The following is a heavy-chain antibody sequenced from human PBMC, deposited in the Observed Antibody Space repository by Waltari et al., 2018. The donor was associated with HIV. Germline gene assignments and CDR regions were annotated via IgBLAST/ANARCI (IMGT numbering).Heavy chain of an antibody. J-gene: IGHJ4*02. CDR3: AREALYDSSGYYFDY. V-gene: IGHV3-7*01. D-gene: IGHD3-22*01. CDR1: GFTFHHYW. CDR2: IKQDESEK. Sequence: EVQLVESGGGLVQPGGSLSLPCAASGFTFHHYWMTWVRQAPGKGLEWVANIKQDESEKYYVDSVKGRFTISRDNAKNSLFLQMNSLRAEDTAVYYCAREALYDSSGYYFDYWGQGTLVTVSS.